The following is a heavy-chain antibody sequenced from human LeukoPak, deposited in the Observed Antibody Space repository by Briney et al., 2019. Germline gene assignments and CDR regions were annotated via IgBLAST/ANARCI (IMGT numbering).Heavy chain of an antibody. J-gene: IGHJ3*02. V-gene: IGHV1-69*13. CDR2: IIPIFGTA. Sequence: SVKVSCKASGGTFSSYAVSWVRQAPGQGLEWVGGIIPIFGTANYAQKFQGRATITADESTSTAYMELSSLRSEDTAVYYCARGKMELQDAFDIWGQGTMVTVSS. CDR1: GGTFSSYA. D-gene: IGHD1-26*01. CDR3: ARGKMELQDAFDI.